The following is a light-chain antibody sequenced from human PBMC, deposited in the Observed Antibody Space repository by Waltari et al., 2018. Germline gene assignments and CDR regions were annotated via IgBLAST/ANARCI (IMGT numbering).Light chain of an antibody. V-gene: IGLV3-9*01. CDR3: QVWDSNTAV. CDR2: RDS. CDR1: NIGSKN. J-gene: IGLJ2*01. Sequence: SYELTQPLSVSVALGQTARSTSGGNNIGSKNVHRYQQKPGQAPVLVIYRDSNRPSGNPERFSGSNSGNTATLTISRAQAGDEADFYCQVWDSNTAVFGGGTKLTVL.